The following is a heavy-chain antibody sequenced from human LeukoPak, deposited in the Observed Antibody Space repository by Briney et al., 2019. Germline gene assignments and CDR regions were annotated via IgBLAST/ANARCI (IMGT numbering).Heavy chain of an antibody. CDR2: INHSGST. V-gene: IGHV4-34*01. D-gene: IGHD5-18*01. CDR3: ARVTTDTAMVSFDY. CDR1: GGSFSGYY. J-gene: IGHJ4*02. Sequence: SETLSLTCAVYGGSFSGYYWSWIRQPPGKGLEWIGEINHSGSTNYNPSLKSRVTISVDTSKNQFSLKLSSVTGADTAVYYCARVTTDTAMVSFDYWGQGTLVTVSS.